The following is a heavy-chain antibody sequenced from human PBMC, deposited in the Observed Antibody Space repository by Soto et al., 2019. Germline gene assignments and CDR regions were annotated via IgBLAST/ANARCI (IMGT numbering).Heavy chain of an antibody. V-gene: IGHV1-58*01. D-gene: IGHD3-16*02. CDR3: AADLDRDYYYYGMDV. CDR1: GFTFTSSA. Sequence: ASVKVSCTASGFTFTSSAVQWVRQARGQRLEWIGWIVVGSGNTNYAQKFQERVTITRDMSTSTAYMELSSLRSEDTAVYYCAADLDRDYYYYGMDVWGQGTTVTVSS. J-gene: IGHJ6*02. CDR2: IVVGSGNT.